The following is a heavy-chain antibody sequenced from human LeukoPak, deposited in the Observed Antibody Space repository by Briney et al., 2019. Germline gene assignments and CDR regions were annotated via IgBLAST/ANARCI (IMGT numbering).Heavy chain of an antibody. J-gene: IGHJ4*02. CDR1: GYTLTSFG. CDR2: IIPIFGTA. Sequence: SVKVSCKASGYTLTSFGISWVRQAPGQGLEWMGGIIPIFGTANYAQKFQGRVTITADKSTSTAYMELSSLRSEDTAVYYCATDRGYSGYGGWGQGTLVTVSS. V-gene: IGHV1-69*06. CDR3: ATDRGYSGYGG. D-gene: IGHD5-12*01.